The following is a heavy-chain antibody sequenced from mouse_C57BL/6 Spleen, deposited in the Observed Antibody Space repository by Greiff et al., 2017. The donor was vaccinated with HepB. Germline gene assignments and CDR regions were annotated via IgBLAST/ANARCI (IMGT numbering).Heavy chain of an antibody. CDR3: AREGSTTGDYYFDY. CDR1: GYAFTNYL. CDR2: INPGSGGT. Sequence: VKLMESGAELVRPGTSVKVSCKASGYAFTNYLIEWVKQRPGQGLEWIGVINPGSGGTNYNEKFKGKATLTADKSSSTAYMQLSSLTSEDSAVYFCAREGSTTGDYYFDYWGQGTTLTVSS. V-gene: IGHV1-54*01. J-gene: IGHJ2*01. D-gene: IGHD1-1*01.